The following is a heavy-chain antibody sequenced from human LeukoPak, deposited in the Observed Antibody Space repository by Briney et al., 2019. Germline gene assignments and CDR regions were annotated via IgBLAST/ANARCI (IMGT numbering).Heavy chain of an antibody. D-gene: IGHD3-10*01. J-gene: IGHJ4*02. CDR3: ARPRTLLWFGEDNYFDY. V-gene: IGHV1-3*03. CDR2: INAGNGNT. Sequence: GASVKVSCKASGYTFTSYGISWVRQAPGQRLEWMGWINAGNGNTKYSQEFQGRVTITRDTSASTAYMELSSLRSEDMAVYYCARPRTLLWFGEDNYFDYWGQGTLVTVSS. CDR1: GYTFTSYG.